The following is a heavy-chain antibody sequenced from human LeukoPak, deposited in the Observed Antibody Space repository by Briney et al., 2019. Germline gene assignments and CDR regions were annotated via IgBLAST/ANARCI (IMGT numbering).Heavy chain of an antibody. J-gene: IGHJ6*03. CDR2: INHSGST. D-gene: IGHD3-10*01. V-gene: IGHV4-34*01. Sequence: SETLSLTCAVYGGSFSGYYCSWIRQPPGKGLEWIGEINHSGSTNYNPSLKSRVTISVDTSKNQFSLKLSSVTATDTAVYYCATSPMWFGELFGSYYMDVWGKGTTVTISS. CDR3: ATSPMWFGELFGSYYMDV. CDR1: GGSFSGYY.